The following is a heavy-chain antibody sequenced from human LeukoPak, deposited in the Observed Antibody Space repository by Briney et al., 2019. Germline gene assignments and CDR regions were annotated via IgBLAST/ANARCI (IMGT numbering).Heavy chain of an antibody. Sequence: GGSLRLSCSASGFTFNNYAMHWVRQSPGKGLEYVSTISGNGGGTYYADSVKGRFTISRDNSKNTLYLQLSSLRAEDTAVYYCVKSWDVVVVAAAFDYWGQGTLVTVSS. D-gene: IGHD2-15*01. CDR1: GFTFNNYA. J-gene: IGHJ4*02. CDR3: VKSWDVVVVAAAFDY. CDR2: ISGNGGGT. V-gene: IGHV3-64D*06.